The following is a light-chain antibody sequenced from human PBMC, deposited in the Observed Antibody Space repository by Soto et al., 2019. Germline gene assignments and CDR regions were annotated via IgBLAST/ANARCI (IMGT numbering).Light chain of an antibody. CDR2: SND. Sequence: QSVLTQPPSASVTPGQRVTISCSGSSSNVGVNFVYWYQHLPGTAPKLLIYSNDQRPSGVPDRFSGNKYGAYSPLHFNELPYVNETEYYGAAWDKSVRGRVFGTGPKVTVL. V-gene: IGLV1-47*02. CDR3: AAWDKSVRGRV. J-gene: IGLJ1*01. CDR1: SSNVGVNF.